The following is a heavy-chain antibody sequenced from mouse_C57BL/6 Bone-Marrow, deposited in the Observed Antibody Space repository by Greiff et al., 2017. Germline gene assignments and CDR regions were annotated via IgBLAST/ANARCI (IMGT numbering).Heavy chain of an antibody. CDR1: GFTFTDYY. CDR2: IRNKANGYTP. CDR3: ARYTYYSNYLYYYAMDY. D-gene: IGHD2-5*01. Sequence: EVKVVESGGGLVQPGGSLSLSCAASGFTFTDYYMSWVRQPPGKALEWLGFIRNKANGYTPESSASVKGRFTISRDNSQSILYLQMNALRAEDSATYYCARYTYYSNYLYYYAMDYWGQGTSVTVSS. J-gene: IGHJ4*01. V-gene: IGHV7-3*01.